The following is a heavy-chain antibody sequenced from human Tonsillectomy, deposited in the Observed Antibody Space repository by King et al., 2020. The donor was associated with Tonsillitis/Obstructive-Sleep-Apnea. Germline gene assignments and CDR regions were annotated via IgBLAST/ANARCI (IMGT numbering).Heavy chain of an antibody. D-gene: IGHD6-6*01. V-gene: IGHV3-9*01. J-gene: IGHJ4*02. Sequence: VQLVESGGGLVQPGRSLRLSCAASGFTFDDYAMHWVRQAPGKGLEWVSGISWNSGSIGYADSVKGRFTISRDNAKNSLYLQMNSLRAEDTALYYCAKDMEAARSWGSFDYWGQGTLVTVSS. CDR2: ISWNSGSI. CDR1: GFTFDDYA. CDR3: AKDMEAARSWGSFDY.